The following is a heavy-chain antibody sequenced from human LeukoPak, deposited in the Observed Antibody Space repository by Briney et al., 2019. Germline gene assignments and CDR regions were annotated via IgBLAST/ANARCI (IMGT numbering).Heavy chain of an antibody. V-gene: IGHV3-7*01. Sequence: PGGSLRLSCAASGFTFSSYWMSWVRQAPGKGLEWVANIKQDGSEKYYVDSVKGRFTISRDNAKNSLNLQMNSLRAEDTAVYYCARRWWQQLVVTLFDYWGQGTLVTVSS. CDR3: ARRWWQQLVVTLFDY. J-gene: IGHJ4*02. CDR2: IKQDGSEK. CDR1: GFTFSSYW. D-gene: IGHD6-13*01.